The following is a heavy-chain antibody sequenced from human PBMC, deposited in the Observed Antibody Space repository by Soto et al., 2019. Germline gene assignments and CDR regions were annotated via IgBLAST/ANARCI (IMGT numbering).Heavy chain of an antibody. V-gene: IGHV4-59*11. D-gene: IGHD3-10*01. CDR1: GGSISGHY. Sequence: PSETLSLTCTVSGGSISGHYWSWIRQPPGKGLEWIGSVYFTGITSYNPSLKSRVTISVDTSKNQFSLKLDYITAADTAIYYCARHYSSGSYPLDFWGQGALVTAPQ. CDR2: VYFTGIT. J-gene: IGHJ4*02. CDR3: ARHYSSGSYPLDF.